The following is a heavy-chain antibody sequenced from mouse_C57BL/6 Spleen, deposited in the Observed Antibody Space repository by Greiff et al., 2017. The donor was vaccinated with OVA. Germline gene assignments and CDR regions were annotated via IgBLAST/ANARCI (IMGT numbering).Heavy chain of an antibody. V-gene: IGHV1-55*01. CDR2: IYPGSGST. J-gene: IGHJ3*01. CDR3: ARGGNLATLFAY. Sequence: QVQLQQPGAELVKPGASVKMSCKASGYTFTSYWITWVKQRPGQGLEWIGDIYPGSGSTNYNEKFKSKATLTVDTSSSTAYMQLSSLTSEDSAVYYCARGGNLATLFAYWGQGTLVTVSA. CDR1: GYTFTSYW. D-gene: IGHD2-1*01.